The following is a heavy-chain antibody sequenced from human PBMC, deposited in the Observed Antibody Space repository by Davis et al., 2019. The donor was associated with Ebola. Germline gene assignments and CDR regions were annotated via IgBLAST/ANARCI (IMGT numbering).Heavy chain of an antibody. J-gene: IGHJ5*02. Sequence: AASVKVSCKASGYTFTSYAMNWVRQAPGQGLEWMGWINPNTGNPTYAQGFTGRFVLSLDTSVSTAYLQISSLKAEDTAVYYCARAFRAFGGVIVIGLWGQGTLVTVSS. CDR3: ARAFRAFGGVIVIGL. V-gene: IGHV7-4-1*02. D-gene: IGHD3-16*02. CDR1: GYTFTSYA. CDR2: INPNTGNP.